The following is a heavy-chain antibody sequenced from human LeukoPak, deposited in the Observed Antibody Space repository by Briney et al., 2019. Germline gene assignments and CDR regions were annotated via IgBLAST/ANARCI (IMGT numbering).Heavy chain of an antibody. V-gene: IGHV1-2*02. J-gene: IGHJ6*03. CDR1: GYTFTGYY. D-gene: IGHD3-3*01. Sequence: ASVKVSCKASGYTFTGYYMHWVRQAPGQGLEWMGWINPNSGGANYAQKFQGRVTITADESTSTAYMELSSLRSEDTAVYYCARVWLYYDFWSGYYTGEDYYYYYMDVWGKGTTVTVSS. CDR3: ARVWLYYDFWSGYYTGEDYYYYYMDV. CDR2: INPNSGGA.